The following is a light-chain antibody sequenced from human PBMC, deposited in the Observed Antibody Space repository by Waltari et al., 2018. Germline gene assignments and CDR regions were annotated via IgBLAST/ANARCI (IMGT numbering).Light chain of an antibody. V-gene: IGLV1-40*01. J-gene: IGLJ1*01. CDR1: SSNIGEGYD. CDR2: ANC. Sequence: QCVLTQPPSVSGAPGQRVTISCTGSSSNIGEGYDVNWYQPLPGTAPNRLIYANCQWPSGVPSRFSCPKSGTSASLGITGLRADDEAYYYCQAYDGSLRGPRVFGTGTEVTVL. CDR3: QAYDGSLRGPRV.